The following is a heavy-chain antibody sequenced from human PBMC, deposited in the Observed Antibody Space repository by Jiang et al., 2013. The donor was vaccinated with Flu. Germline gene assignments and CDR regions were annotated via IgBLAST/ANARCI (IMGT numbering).Heavy chain of an antibody. D-gene: IGHD3-10*01. CDR2: IGPYTGDS. CDR3: AREFYYVSGRAFDF. Sequence: SGAEVKKPGASVKVSCKASGYTFTSYGISWVRLAPGQGLEWMGWIGPYTGDSKSARSLQARVTMTTDTSTSTAYMELSRLKSDDTAVYYCAREFYYVSGRAFDFWGQGTLVTVSS. J-gene: IGHJ4*02. CDR1: GYTFTSYG. V-gene: IGHV1-18*01.